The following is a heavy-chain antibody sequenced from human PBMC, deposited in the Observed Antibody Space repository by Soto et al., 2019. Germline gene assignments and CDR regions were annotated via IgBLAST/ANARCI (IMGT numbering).Heavy chain of an antibody. D-gene: IGHD6-19*01. V-gene: IGHV3-33*01. Sequence: QVQLVESGGGVVQPGRSLRLSCVASGFMFDSYGMHWVRQAPGKGLEWVAIILYDGREKYHADSVKGRFTISRDNSKNTLYLQMNSLRAEDTALYYCAREQGRIAVAGFDYWGQGTLVTVSS. CDR3: AREQGRIAVAGFDY. CDR1: GFMFDSYG. J-gene: IGHJ4*02. CDR2: ILYDGREK.